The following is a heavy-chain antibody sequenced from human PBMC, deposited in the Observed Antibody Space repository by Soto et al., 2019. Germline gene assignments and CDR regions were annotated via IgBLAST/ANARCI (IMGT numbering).Heavy chain of an antibody. D-gene: IGHD6-19*01. V-gene: IGHV1-69*06. CDR3: AREATRSSGWGGYFDY. CDR1: GGTFSSYA. J-gene: IGHJ4*02. CDR2: IIPIFGTA. Sequence: ASVKVSCKASGGTFSSYAISWVRQAPGQGLEWMGGIIPIFGTANYAQKFQGRVTITADKSTSTAYMELSSLRSEDTAVYYCAREATRSSGWGGYFDYWGQGTLVTVSS.